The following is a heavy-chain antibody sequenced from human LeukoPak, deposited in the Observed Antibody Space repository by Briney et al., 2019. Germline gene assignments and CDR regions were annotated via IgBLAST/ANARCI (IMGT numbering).Heavy chain of an antibody. Sequence: PGGSLRLSCAASGFTFSIYAMSWVRQAPGKGLEWVSAISGSGGSTYYADSVKGRFTISRDNSKNTLYLQMNSLRAEDTAVYYCAKDVTIFGVKDYWGQGTLVTVSS. CDR1: GFTFSIYA. D-gene: IGHD3-3*01. CDR2: ISGSGGST. J-gene: IGHJ4*02. V-gene: IGHV3-23*01. CDR3: AKDVTIFGVKDY.